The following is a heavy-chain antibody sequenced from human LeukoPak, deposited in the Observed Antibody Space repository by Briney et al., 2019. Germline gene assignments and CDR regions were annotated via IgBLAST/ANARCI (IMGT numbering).Heavy chain of an antibody. J-gene: IGHJ4*02. CDR2: IYYSGST. CDR3: ARTLSDIAAYDY. Sequence: SETLSLTCTVSGGSISSSSYYWGWIRQPPGKGLEWIGSIYYSGSTYYNPSLKSRVTISVDTSKNQFSLKLSSVTAADTAVYYCARTLSDIAAYDYWGQGTLVTVSS. CDR1: GGSISSSSYY. V-gene: IGHV4-39*01. D-gene: IGHD6-6*01.